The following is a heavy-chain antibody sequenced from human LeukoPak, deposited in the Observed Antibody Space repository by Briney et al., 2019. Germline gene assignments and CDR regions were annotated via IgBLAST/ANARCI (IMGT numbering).Heavy chain of an antibody. V-gene: IGHV3-48*01. CDR1: GFTFSSYS. CDR2: ISSSSSTI. J-gene: IGHJ6*02. D-gene: IGHD6-13*01. Sequence: PGGSLRLSCAASGFTFSSYSMNWVRQAPGKGLEWVSYISSSSSTIYYADSVKGRFTISRDNAKNSLYLQMNSLRAEDTAVYYCARVGYSRGSSWYVGYYYGMDVWGQGTTVTVS. CDR3: ARVGYSRGSSWYVGYYYGMDV.